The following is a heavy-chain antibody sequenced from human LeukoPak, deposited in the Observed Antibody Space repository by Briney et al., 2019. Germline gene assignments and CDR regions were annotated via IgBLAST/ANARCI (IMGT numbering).Heavy chain of an antibody. CDR1: GFTFSAYN. CDR2: ISSSSTYI. D-gene: IGHD4-17*01. CDR3: ARTGITVTTRSWDY. J-gene: IGHJ4*02. V-gene: IGHV3-21*01. Sequence: GGSLRLSCATSGFTFSAYNMSWVRQAPGKGLEWVSSISSSSTYIYYADSVKGRFTISRDNAKNSLYLQINSLRAEDTAVYYCARTGITVTTRSWDYWGQGTLVTVSS.